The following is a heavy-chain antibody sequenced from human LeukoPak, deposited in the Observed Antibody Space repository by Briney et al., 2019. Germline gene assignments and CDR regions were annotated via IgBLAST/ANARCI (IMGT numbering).Heavy chain of an antibody. D-gene: IGHD2-15*01. CDR3: ARVSLGYCSGGSCYSAFDN. CDR2: IIPIFGTA. V-gene: IGHV1-69*13. CDR1: GGTFSSYA. Sequence: ASVKVSCKASGGTFSSYAISWVRQAPGQGLEWMGGIIPIFGTANYAQKFQGRVTITADESTSTAYMELSSLRSEDTAVYYCARVSLGYCSGGSCYSAFDNWGQGTLVTVSS. J-gene: IGHJ4*02.